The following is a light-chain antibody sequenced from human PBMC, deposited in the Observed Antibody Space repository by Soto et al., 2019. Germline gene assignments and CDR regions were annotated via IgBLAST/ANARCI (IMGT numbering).Light chain of an antibody. CDR3: QQYHHWRT. Sequence: EIVMTQSPATLSVSPGERATLSCRASQSLSNNLAWYQQEPGQAPRLLIYGASTRATGIPARFSGSGSGTEFTLTISSLQSEDSAVYYCQQYHHWRTFGQGTKVEIK. J-gene: IGKJ1*01. V-gene: IGKV3-15*01. CDR2: GAS. CDR1: QSLSNN.